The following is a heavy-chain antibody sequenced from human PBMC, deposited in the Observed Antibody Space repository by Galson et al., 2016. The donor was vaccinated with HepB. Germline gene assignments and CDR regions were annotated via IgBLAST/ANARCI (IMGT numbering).Heavy chain of an antibody. J-gene: IGHJ3*01. CDR3: ATNIDKGL. Sequence: SLRLSCAASGFAVGVNYMTWVRQAPGQGLEWVSVMFSRGGTYYADSVKGRFTITRDSSKITLYLQMHSLRPEDTAVYYCATNIDKGLWGQGTMVTVSS. V-gene: IGHV3-66*02. CDR2: MFSRGGT. CDR1: GFAVGVNY.